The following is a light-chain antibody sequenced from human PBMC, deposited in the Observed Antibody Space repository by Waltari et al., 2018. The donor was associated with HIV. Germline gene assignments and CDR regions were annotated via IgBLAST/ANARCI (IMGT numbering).Light chain of an antibody. Sequence: QSAPTQPASVSGSPGQSITISCTGTSSDVGGNDYFPWYQQYPGKAPQVLIYEVNKRPSGISSRFSGYKSGNTASLTISGLQAEDEADYYCNSYTHTNPAFGGGTRVTVL. CDR3: NSYTHTNPA. CDR1: SSDVGGNDY. CDR2: EVN. V-gene: IGLV2-14*01. J-gene: IGLJ2*01.